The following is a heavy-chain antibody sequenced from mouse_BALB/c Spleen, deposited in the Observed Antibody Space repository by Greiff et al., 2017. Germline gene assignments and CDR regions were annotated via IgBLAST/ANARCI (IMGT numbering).Heavy chain of an antibody. CDR1: GYAFSSYW. CDR3: ARRGYGNLLDYSIDY. D-gene: IGHD2-10*02. J-gene: IGHJ4*01. Sequence: QVQLQQSGAELVRPGSSVKISCKASGYAFSSYWMNWVQQRPGQGLEWIGQIYPGDGDTNYNGKFKGKATLTADKSSSTAYMQLSSLTSEDSAVYFCARRGYGNLLDYSIDYWGQGTSVTVSS. V-gene: IGHV1-80*01. CDR2: IYPGDGDT.